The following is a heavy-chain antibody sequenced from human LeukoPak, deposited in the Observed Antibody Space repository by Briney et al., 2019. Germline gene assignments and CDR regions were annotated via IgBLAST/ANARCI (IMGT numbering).Heavy chain of an antibody. D-gene: IGHD3-10*01. CDR2: ISGSGGST. CDR1: GFTFSSYA. V-gene: IGHV3-23*01. J-gene: IGHJ4*02. CDR3: AKDNRYYGSNY. Sequence: GGPLRLSCAASGFTFSSYAMSWVRQAPGKGLEWVSAISGSGGSTYYADSVKGRFTISRDNSKNTLYLQMNSLRAEDTAVYYCAKDNRYYGSNYWGQGTLVTVSS.